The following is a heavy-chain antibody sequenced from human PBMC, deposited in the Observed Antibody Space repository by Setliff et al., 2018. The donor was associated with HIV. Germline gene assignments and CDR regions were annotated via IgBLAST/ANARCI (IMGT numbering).Heavy chain of an antibody. J-gene: IGHJ4*02. CDR3: AILWALTTKFLWFGELGFGY. Sequence: GESPKLSRKGSGYSFTSYWIGWVRQMTGKVLEWMGIIYPGDSDTTYSPSFQGQVTISADKAISTAYLLWSGLKASDTAMYYCAILWALTTKFLWFGELGFGYWGQGTLVT. CDR1: GYSFTSYW. V-gene: IGHV5-51*01. CDR2: IYPGDSDT. D-gene: IGHD3-10*01.